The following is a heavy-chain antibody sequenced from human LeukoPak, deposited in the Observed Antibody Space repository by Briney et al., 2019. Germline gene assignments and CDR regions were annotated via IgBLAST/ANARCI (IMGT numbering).Heavy chain of an antibody. J-gene: IGHJ4*02. D-gene: IGHD2-15*01. CDR2: IYYSGST. V-gene: IGHV4-59*08. CDR3: ARHQDTLYYFDF. Sequence: PSETLSLTCTVSGGSISSYYWSWIRQPPGKELEWIGYIYYSGSTNYNPSLKSRVTLSVDTSKNQFSLKLSSVTAADTAVYYCARHQDTLYYFDFWGQGALVTVSS. CDR1: GGSISSYY.